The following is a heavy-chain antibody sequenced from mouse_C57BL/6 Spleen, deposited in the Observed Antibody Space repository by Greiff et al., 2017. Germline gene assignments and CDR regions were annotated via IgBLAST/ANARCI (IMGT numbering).Heavy chain of an antibody. CDR2: IYPGDGDT. D-gene: IGHD5-1*01. CDR3: AIFEYGDYYAMDY. V-gene: IGHV1-80*01. CDR1: GYAFSSYW. Sequence: QVQLQQSGAELVKPGASVKISCKASGYAFSSYWMNWVKQRPGKGLEWIGQIYPGDGDTNYNGKFKGKATLTADKSSSTAYMQLSSLTSEDSAVYFCAIFEYGDYYAMDYWGQGTSVTVSA. J-gene: IGHJ4*01.